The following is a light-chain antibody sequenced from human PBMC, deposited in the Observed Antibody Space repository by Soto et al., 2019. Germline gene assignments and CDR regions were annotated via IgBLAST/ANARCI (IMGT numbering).Light chain of an antibody. CDR1: QSVSSY. J-gene: IGKJ2*01. CDR2: DAS. CDR3: QQRSGWYT. Sequence: DIVLTQSPATLSLSPGERATLSCRASQSVSSYLAWYQQKPGRAPRLLIYDASNRATGIPARFSGSGSGTDFTLTISSLEPEDFAIYYCQQRSGWYTFGQGTKLEIK. V-gene: IGKV3-11*01.